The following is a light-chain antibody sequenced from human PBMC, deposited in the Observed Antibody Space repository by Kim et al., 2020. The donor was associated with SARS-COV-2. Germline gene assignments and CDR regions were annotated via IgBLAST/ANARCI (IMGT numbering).Light chain of an antibody. J-gene: IGLJ3*02. CDR1: SSDVGRYNY. CDR3: SSCTSSSTLV. CDR2: DVS. Sequence: QSALTQPASVSGSPGQSITISCTGTSSDVGRYNYVSWYQQHPGKAPKLIIYDVSNRPSGVSNRFSGSKSGNTASLTISGLQAEDEADYYCSSCTSSSTLVFGGGTQLTVL. V-gene: IGLV2-14*03.